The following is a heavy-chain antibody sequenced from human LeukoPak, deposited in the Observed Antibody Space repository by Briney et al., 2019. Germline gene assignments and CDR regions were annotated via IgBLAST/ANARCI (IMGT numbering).Heavy chain of an antibody. CDR1: GGSISSYY. CDR3: ARLGAAANDY. CDR2: ISYSGNT. J-gene: IGHJ4*02. Sequence: PSETLSLTCTVSGGSISSYYWSWIRQPPGKGLEWIGYISYSGNTNYNPSLKSRVAISVDTSKNQFSLKLSSVTAADTAVYYCARLGAAANDYWGQGTLVTVSS. V-gene: IGHV4-59*08. D-gene: IGHD2-2*01.